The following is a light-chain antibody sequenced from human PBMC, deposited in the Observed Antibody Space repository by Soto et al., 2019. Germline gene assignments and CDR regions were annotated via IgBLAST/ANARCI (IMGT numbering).Light chain of an antibody. Sequence: EIVLTQSPGTLSLSPGERATLSCRASQSVTSTHLAWYQQKPGQAPRLLIYAASSRATGIPDRFSGSGSGTGCTLTVSKLEPEDFAVYSCQQDGISPWTVGQGTKVEIK. V-gene: IGKV3-20*01. CDR3: QQDGISPWT. J-gene: IGKJ1*01. CDR1: QSVTSTH. CDR2: AAS.